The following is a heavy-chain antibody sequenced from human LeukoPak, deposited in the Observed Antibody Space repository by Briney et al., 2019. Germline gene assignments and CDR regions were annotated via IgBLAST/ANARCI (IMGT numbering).Heavy chain of an antibody. V-gene: IGHV4-39*01. J-gene: IGHJ4*02. CDR2: MMYSGNT. CDR3: ARLPLLDHSGYYSI. CDR1: GDSVSSGSYY. D-gene: IGHD3-22*01. Sequence: SETLSLTCIVSGDSVSSGSYYWGWIRQPPGKGLEWIGNMMYSGNTYHNPSLKSRVFMSVDRSKNQFSLELNSVTAADTAVYYCARLPLLDHSGYYSIWGQGTLVTVSS.